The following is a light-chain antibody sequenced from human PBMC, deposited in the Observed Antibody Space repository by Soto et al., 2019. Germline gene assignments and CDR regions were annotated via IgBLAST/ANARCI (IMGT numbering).Light chain of an antibody. Sequence: QSALTQPASMSGSPGQSITISCTGTTSDVGGYNYVSWYQQHPGKAPKLMIYAVTDRPSGVSSRFSGSKSGNTASLTISGLQAEDEADYYCSSYTSSSTLFGTGIKLTVL. V-gene: IGLV2-14*01. CDR3: SSYTSSSTL. CDR2: AVT. CDR1: TSDVGGYNY. J-gene: IGLJ1*01.